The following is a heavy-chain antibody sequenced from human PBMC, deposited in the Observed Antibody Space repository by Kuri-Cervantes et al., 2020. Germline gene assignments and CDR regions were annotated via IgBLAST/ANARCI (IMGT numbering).Heavy chain of an antibody. D-gene: IGHD2-15*01. V-gene: IGHV3-23*01. CDR2: ISGSGGST. J-gene: IGHJ4*02. CDR1: GFTFSIYA. CDR3: ARDGLWCSGGSCYSQYYFDY. Sequence: GGSLRLSCTASGFTFSIYAMNWVRQAPGKGLEWVSAISGSGGSTYYADSVKGRFTISRDNSKNTLYLQMNSLRAEDTAVYYCARDGLWCSGGSCYSQYYFDYWGQGTLVTVSS.